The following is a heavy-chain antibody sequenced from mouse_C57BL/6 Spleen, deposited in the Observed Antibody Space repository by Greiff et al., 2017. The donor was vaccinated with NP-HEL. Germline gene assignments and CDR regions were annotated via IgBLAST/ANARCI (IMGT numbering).Heavy chain of an antibody. CDR3: ARSGFYYYGSIAWFAY. V-gene: IGHV1-64*01. CDR1: GYTFTSYW. D-gene: IGHD1-1*01. J-gene: IGHJ3*01. CDR2: IHPNSGST. Sequence: QVQLQQPGAELVKPGASVKLSCKASGYTFTSYWMHWVKQRPGQGLEWIGMIHPNSGSTNYNEKFKSKATLTVDKSSSTAYMQLSSLTSEDSAVYYCARSGFYYYGSIAWFAYWGQGTLVTVSA.